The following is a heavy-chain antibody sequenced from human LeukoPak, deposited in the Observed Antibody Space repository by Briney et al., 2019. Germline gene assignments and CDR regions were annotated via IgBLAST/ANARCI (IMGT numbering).Heavy chain of an antibody. Sequence: SETLSLTCNVSGVSIRGGDYYWSWIRQPPGTGLEWIGRIYTSGSTNYNPSLKSRVTISVGTSKNQFSLKLSSVTAADTAVYYCARDFPKYYYDSTGYDYWGQGTRVTVSS. J-gene: IGHJ4*02. CDR3: ARDFPKYYYDSTGYDY. D-gene: IGHD3-22*01. V-gene: IGHV4-61*02. CDR1: GVSIRGGDYY. CDR2: IYTSGST.